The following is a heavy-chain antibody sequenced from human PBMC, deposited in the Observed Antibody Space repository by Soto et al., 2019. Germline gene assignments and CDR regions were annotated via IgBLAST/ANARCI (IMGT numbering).Heavy chain of an antibody. CDR1: GGSISSGGYY. V-gene: IGHV4-31*03. CDR3: ARDRLNMLTGYPYYYYGMDV. D-gene: IGHD3-9*01. CDR2: IYYSGST. Sequence: PSETLSLTCTVSGGSISSGGYYWSWIRQHPGKGLEWIGYIYYSGSTYYNPSLKSRVTISVDTSKNQFSLKLSSVTAADTAVYYCARDRLNMLTGYPYYYYGMDVWGQGTTVTVAS. J-gene: IGHJ6*02.